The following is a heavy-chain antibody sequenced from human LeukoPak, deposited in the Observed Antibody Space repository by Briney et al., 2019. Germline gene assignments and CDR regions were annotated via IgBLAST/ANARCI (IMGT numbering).Heavy chain of an antibody. D-gene: IGHD3-10*01. CDR1: GGSISSYY. Sequence: SETLSLTCTVSGGSISSYYWSWIRQPPGKGLEWIGYIYYSGSTNYNPSLKSRVTISVDTSKNQFSLKPSSVTAADTAVYYCARVSTTYYYGSGSYSHFDYWGQGTLVTVSS. J-gene: IGHJ4*02. CDR2: IYYSGST. V-gene: IGHV4-59*12. CDR3: ARVSTTYYYGSGSYSHFDY.